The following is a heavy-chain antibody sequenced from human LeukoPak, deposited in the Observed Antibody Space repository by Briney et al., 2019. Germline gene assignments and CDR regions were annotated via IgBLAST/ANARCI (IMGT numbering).Heavy chain of an antibody. CDR2: ISAYNGNT. V-gene: IGHV1-18*01. J-gene: IGHJ4*02. Sequence: ASVKVSCKASGYSFTSYGISWVRQAPGQGLEWMGWISAYNGNTNEAQNFQGRVTMTTDTSTSTAYMELRSLRYDDTAVFYCARDGYLGSSVFDYWGQGTLVTVSS. CDR3: ARDGYLGSSVFDY. CDR1: GYSFTSYG. D-gene: IGHD3-16*01.